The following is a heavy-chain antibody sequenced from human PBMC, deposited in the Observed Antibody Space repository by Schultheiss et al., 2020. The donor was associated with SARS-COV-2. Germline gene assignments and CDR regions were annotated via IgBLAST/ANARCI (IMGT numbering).Heavy chain of an antibody. Sequence: SETLSLTCTVSGGSISSYYWSWIRQPPGKGLEWIGYIYYSGSTNYNPSLKSRVTISVDTSKNQFSLKLSSVTAADTAVYYCARHRGYSSGWYVFDYWGQGTLVTVSS. J-gene: IGHJ4*02. CDR1: GGSISSYY. CDR3: ARHRGYSSGWYVFDY. D-gene: IGHD6-19*01. CDR2: IYYSGST. V-gene: IGHV4-59*08.